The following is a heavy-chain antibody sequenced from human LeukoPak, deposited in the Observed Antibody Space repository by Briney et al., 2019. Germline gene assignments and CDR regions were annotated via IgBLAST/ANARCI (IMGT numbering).Heavy chain of an antibody. CDR3: ARDLHYYDSSAYHPVSY. D-gene: IGHD3-22*01. V-gene: IGHV3-21*01. Sequence: PGGSLRLFCEASGFTFSSYTMNWVRQAPGKGLEWVSSISYSSSYIYYADSVKGRFTISRDNAKNSLCLQMNSLRAEDTAVYYCARDLHYYDSSAYHPVSYWGQGTLVTVSS. CDR2: ISYSSSYI. CDR1: GFTFSSYT. J-gene: IGHJ4*02.